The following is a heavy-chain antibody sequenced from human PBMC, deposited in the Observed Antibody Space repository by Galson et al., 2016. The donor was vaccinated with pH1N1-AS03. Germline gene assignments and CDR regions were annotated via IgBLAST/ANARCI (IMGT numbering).Heavy chain of an antibody. D-gene: IGHD6-25*01. J-gene: IGHJ6*02. CDR3: ARDAAYYYGMDV. CDR1: GYTFTNYG. V-gene: IGHV1-18*01. CDR2: ISSINGYT. Sequence: SVKVSCKASGYTFTNYGVSWVRQAPGQGLEWMGGISSINGYTNYAQKLQDRVTMTSDTSTSTAYMELRSLRSDDTAVYFCARDAAYYYGMDVWGQGTTVIVS.